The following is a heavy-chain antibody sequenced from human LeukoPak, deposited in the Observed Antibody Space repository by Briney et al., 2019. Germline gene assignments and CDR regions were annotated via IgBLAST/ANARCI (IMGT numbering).Heavy chain of an antibody. CDR3: ARDSSGVEQYYYYYYMDV. CDR1: GFTFTSYS. Sequence: PGGSLRLSCAASGFTFTSYSMHWVRQAPGKGLEWVLYISSSSSTIYYADSVKGRFTISRDNANNSPYMQLTSLRADDPAVYYCARDSSGVEQYYYYYYMDVWGKGTTVTVSS. CDR2: ISSSSSTI. D-gene: IGHD3-10*01. V-gene: IGHV3-48*01. J-gene: IGHJ6*03.